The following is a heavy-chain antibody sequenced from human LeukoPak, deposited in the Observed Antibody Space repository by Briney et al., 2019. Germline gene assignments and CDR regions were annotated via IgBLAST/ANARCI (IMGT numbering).Heavy chain of an antibody. CDR1: GFSLSTSGMR. CDR3: ARTSRGSGSYYLPFDY. D-gene: IGHD3-10*01. Sequence: SGPTLVNPTQTLTLTCTFSGFSLSTSGMRVSWIRQPPGKALEWLARIDWDVDKFYSTSLKTRLTISKDTSKNQVVLTMTNMDPVDTATYYCARTSRGSGSYYLPFDYWGQGTLVTVSS. V-gene: IGHV2-70*04. J-gene: IGHJ4*02. CDR2: IDWDVDK.